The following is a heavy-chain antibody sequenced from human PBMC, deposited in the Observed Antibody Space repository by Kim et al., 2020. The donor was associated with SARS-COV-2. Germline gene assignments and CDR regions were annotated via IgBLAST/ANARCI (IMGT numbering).Heavy chain of an antibody. Sequence: SETLSLTCAVHGGSFSGHYWTWIRQSPGKGLEWIGEINHSGDTTYSPSLKTRVTISRDTSMNQFSLKLDSVTAADTAVYYCARRTSVGLICAFDLWGQGRSVTFSS. CDR2: INHSGDT. V-gene: IGHV4-34*01. CDR3: ARRTSVGLICAFDL. D-gene: IGHD3-3*02. J-gene: IGHJ3*01. CDR1: GGSFSGHY.